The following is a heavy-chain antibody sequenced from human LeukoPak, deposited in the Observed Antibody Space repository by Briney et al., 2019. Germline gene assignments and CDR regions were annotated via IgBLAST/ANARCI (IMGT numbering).Heavy chain of an antibody. J-gene: IGHJ4*02. Sequence: GGSLRLSCAASGITFSNYWMKWVRQAPGKGLEWLATIKQDGSDKFYVDSVKGRFTISRDNAGNSLYLQMNSLRAEDTAVYYCATYHNTLTAKRSYYWGQGTLITVSS. V-gene: IGHV3-7*03. CDR2: IKQDGSDK. D-gene: IGHD2-21*02. CDR3: ATYHNTLTAKRSYY. CDR1: GITFSNYW.